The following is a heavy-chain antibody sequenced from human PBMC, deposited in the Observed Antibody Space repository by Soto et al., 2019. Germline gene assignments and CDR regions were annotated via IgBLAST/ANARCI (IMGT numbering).Heavy chain of an antibody. V-gene: IGHV4-31*03. Sequence: PSETLSLTCSVSGGSISRGAYFWTWIRQFPGKGLEWSAYISYTGATYYNPSLKSRVTILADTSKNQFSLKLNSVTSADTAVYYCARGGPVSVSPAWQLLGYFDYWGQGPLVTVSS. CDR1: GGSISRGAYF. CDR3: ARGGPVSVSPAWQLLGYFDY. CDR2: ISYTGAT. J-gene: IGHJ4*02. D-gene: IGHD2-15*01.